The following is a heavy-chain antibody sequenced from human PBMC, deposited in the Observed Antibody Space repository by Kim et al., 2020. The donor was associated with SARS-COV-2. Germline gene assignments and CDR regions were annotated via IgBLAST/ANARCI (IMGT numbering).Heavy chain of an antibody. D-gene: IGHD3-22*01. CDR2: MNPNSGNT. J-gene: IGHJ4*02. CDR3: VRGSYITMIVVVPYYFDY. Sequence: ASVKVSCKASGYTFTSYDINWVRQATGQGLEWMGWMNPNSGNTGYAQKFQGRATMTRNTSISTAYMELSSLRSEDTAVYYCVRGSYITMIVVVPYYFDYWGQGTLVTVSS. CDR1: GYTFTSYD. V-gene: IGHV1-8*01.